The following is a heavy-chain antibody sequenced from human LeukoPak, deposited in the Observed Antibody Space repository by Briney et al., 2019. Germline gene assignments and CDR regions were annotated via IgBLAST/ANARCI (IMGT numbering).Heavy chain of an antibody. J-gene: IGHJ4*02. CDR1: GFTFSSYA. D-gene: IGHD3-10*01. CDR3: AKTFYDSGSYWGAFDY. V-gene: IGHV3-23*01. CDR2: ISGSGGNT. Sequence: GGSLRLSCAASGFTFSSYAMSWVRQAPGKGLEWVSAISGSGGNTYFADSVKGRFTISRDNSKNTLYLQMNGLRAEDTAIYYCAKTFYDSGSYWGAFDYWGQGTLVTVSS.